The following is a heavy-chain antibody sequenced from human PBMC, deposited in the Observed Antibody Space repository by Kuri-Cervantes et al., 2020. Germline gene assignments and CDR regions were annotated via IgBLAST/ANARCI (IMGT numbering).Heavy chain of an antibody. J-gene: IGHJ4*02. CDR3: ARFGDYDILTGFDY. Sequence: SETLSLTCTVSGGSISSGGYYWSWIRQPPGKGLEWIGYIYYSGSTNYNPSLKSRVTISVDTSKNQFSLKLGSVTAADTAVYYCARFGDYDILTGFDYWGQGTLVTVSS. CDR1: GGSISSGGYY. CDR2: IYYSGST. D-gene: IGHD3-9*01. V-gene: IGHV4-61*08.